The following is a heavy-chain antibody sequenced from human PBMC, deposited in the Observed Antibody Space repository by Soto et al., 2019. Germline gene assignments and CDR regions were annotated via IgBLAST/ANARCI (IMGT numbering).Heavy chain of an antibody. D-gene: IGHD4-17*01. CDR1: GFTFSSLA. CDR2: ISGAGDTT. CDR3: AKDLIARTTVTSFDY. V-gene: IGHV3-23*01. Sequence: EVQLLESGGGLVQPGGSLRLSCAASGFTFSSLAMSWVRQAPGKGLEWVSSISGAGDTTYYADSVRGRFTISRDNSKNTLYRQMNSLRAEDTAVYYCAKDLIARTTVTSFDYWGQGTLVTVSS. J-gene: IGHJ4*02.